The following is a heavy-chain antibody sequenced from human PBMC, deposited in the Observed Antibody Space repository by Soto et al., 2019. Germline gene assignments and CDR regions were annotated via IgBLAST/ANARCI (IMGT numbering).Heavy chain of an antibody. J-gene: IGHJ4*02. V-gene: IGHV1-69*04. CDR2: IIPILGIA. CDR1: GGTFSSYT. CDR3: ARDGLPRPFDY. Sequence: GASVKLSCKACGGTFSSYTISWVRQAPGQGLEWMGRIIPILGIANYAQKFQGRVTITADKSTSTAYMELSSLRSEDTAVYYCARDGLPRPFDYWGQGTLVTVSS.